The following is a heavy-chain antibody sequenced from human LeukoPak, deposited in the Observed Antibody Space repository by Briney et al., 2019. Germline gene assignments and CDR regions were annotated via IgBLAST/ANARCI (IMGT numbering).Heavy chain of an antibody. CDR3: ARPGGTAVGRVVPAVSYYYYYGMDV. V-gene: IGHV3-7*01. CDR2: IKQDGSEK. CDR1: GFTFSSYW. J-gene: IGHJ6*02. Sequence: PGGSLRLSCAASGFTFSSYWMSWVRQAPGKGLEWVANIKQDGSEKYYVDSVKGRFTISRDNAKNSLYLQMNSLRAEDTAVYYCARPGGTAVGRVVPAVSYYYYYGMDVWGQGTTVTVSS. D-gene: IGHD2-2*01.